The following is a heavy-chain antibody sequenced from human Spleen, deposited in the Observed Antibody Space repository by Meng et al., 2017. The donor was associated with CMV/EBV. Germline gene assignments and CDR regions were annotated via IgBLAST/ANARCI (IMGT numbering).Heavy chain of an antibody. CDR2: IYTSGST. V-gene: IGHV4-59*10. Sequence: QVQQQQWGAGLLKPSETLSLTCTVSGGSISSYYWSWIRQPAGKGLEWIGRIYTSGSTNYNPSLKSRVTMSVDTSKNQFSLKLSSVTAADTAVYYCARAGRELELTYFDYWGQGTLVTVSS. D-gene: IGHD1-7*01. CDR1: GGSISSYY. J-gene: IGHJ4*02. CDR3: ARAGRELELTYFDY.